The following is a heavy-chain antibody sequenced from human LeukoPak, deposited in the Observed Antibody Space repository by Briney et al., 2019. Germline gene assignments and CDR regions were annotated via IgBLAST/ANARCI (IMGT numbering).Heavy chain of an antibody. D-gene: IGHD3-10*01. J-gene: IGHJ4*02. CDR2: IKHDGSEK. CDR1: GFTFSSYV. V-gene: IGHV3-7*04. CDR3: ARDRDYYNYFEY. Sequence: GRSLILSCASSGFTFSSYVMHWVRQAPGKGLEWVANIKHDGSEKYYVDSVKGRFTISRDNAKNSLYLQMNSLRGEDTAVYYCARDRDYYNYFEYWAERPVHTVSS.